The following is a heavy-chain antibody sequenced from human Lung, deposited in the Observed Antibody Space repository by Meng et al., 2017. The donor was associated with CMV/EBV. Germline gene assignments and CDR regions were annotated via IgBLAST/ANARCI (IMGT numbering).Heavy chain of an antibody. CDR3: VKGGTKYHDD. J-gene: IGHJ4*02. CDR2: IKQDGSEK. Sequence: GGSLRLXCAASGFTFSRYWMGWVRQVPGKGLEWVANIKQDGSEKYYVDSVKGRFTIARDNAKNSLYLQMNSLRADDTAVYYCVKGGTKYHDDWGQGTVVNGAS. CDR1: GFTFSRYW. V-gene: IGHV3-7*01. D-gene: IGHD1-26*01.